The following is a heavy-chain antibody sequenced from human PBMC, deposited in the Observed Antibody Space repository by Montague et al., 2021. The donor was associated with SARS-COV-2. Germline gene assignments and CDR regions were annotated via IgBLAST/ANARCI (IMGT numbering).Heavy chain of an antibody. Sequence: SETLSLTCTVSGGSITSFYWSWVRQSPGKRMEWIGYIHHSGSTKYNPSLQSRVTMSLDTSRNQFSLKLCSVTAADTAIYYCATQAGGFTAGSLAYWGQGTLVTVSS. CDR3: ATQAGGFTAGSLAY. CDR2: IHHSGST. CDR1: GGSITSFY. V-gene: IGHV4-59*12. J-gene: IGHJ4*02. D-gene: IGHD6-13*01.